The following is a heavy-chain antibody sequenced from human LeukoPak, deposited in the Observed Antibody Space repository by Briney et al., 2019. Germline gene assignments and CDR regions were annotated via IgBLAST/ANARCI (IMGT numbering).Heavy chain of an antibody. V-gene: IGHV3-23*01. Sequence: GGSLRLSCATSGFTFNYYAMSWVRQAPGKGLEWVPAISGSGINTYYADSVKGRFTISRDNSKNTLYLQMNSLRAEDTAVYYCAKVAYSSGWDFDYWGQGTLVTASS. CDR2: ISGSGINT. J-gene: IGHJ4*02. CDR3: AKVAYSSGWDFDY. CDR1: GFTFNYYA. D-gene: IGHD6-19*01.